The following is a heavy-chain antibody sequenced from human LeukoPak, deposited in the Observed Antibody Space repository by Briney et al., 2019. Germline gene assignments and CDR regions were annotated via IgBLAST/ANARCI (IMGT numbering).Heavy chain of an antibody. Sequence: GRSLRLSCAASGFTFSSYGMHWVRQAPGKGLEWVAVISYDGSNKYYADSVKGRFTISRDNSKNTLYLQMNSLRAEDTAVYYCAKFGGGQNYDILTGYYKISEYYFDYWGQGTLVTVSS. CDR3: AKFGGGQNYDILTGYYKISEYYFDY. CDR2: ISYDGSNK. V-gene: IGHV3-30*18. J-gene: IGHJ4*02. D-gene: IGHD3-9*01. CDR1: GFTFSSYG.